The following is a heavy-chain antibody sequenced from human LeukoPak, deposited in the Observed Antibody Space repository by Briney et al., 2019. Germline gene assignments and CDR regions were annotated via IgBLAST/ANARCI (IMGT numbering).Heavy chain of an antibody. CDR2: ISSSSSYI. D-gene: IGHD2-2*01. Sequence: GGSLRLSXAASGFTFSSYSMNWVCQAPGKGLEWVSSISSSSSYIYYADSVKGRFTISRDNAKNSLYLQMNSLRAEDTAVYYCASTTYCSSTSYYFGVPTLGFDYWGQGTLVTVSS. CDR3: ASTTYCSSTSYYFGVPTLGFDY. J-gene: IGHJ4*02. CDR1: GFTFSSYS. V-gene: IGHV3-21*01.